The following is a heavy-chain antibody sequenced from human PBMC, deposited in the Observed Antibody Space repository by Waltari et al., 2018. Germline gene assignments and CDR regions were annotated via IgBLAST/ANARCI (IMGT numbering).Heavy chain of an antibody. J-gene: IGHJ5*02. D-gene: IGHD2-15*01. CDR3: ATQIVVVVAATGNWFDP. V-gene: IGHV4-39*01. Sequence: QLQLQESGPGLVKPSETLSLTCTVSGGSISSSSYYWGWIRQPPGKGLEWIGSIYYSGSTYYNPYLKSRVTISVDTSKNQFSLKLSSVTAADTAVYYCATQIVVVVAATGNWFDPWGQGTLVTVSS. CDR2: IYYSGST. CDR1: GGSISSSSYY.